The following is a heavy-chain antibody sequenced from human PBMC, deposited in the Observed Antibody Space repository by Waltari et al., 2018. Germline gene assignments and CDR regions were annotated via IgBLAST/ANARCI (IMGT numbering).Heavy chain of an antibody. J-gene: IGHJ4*02. CDR3: ARDPVTMD. CDR2: IRPETGET. Sequence: EVRLVESGGGLVQPGGSLRLSCAASGFSISDYWMSWVRQAPGKGLEWVGKIRPETGETHYVDSLKGRFTISRDNAKNSLYLQMTSLGVEDTAVYYCARDPVTMDWGQGTLVTVSS. CDR1: GFSISDYW. V-gene: IGHV3-7*01. D-gene: IGHD3-10*01.